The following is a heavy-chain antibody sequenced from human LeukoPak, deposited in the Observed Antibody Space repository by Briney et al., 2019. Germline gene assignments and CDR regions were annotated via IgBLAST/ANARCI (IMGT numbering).Heavy chain of an antibody. Sequence: PSETLSLTCTVSGGSINSGGYYWSWIRQLPGKGLEWIGYIYYSGSTYYLPSLESRVSISVDTSENQFSLKLSSVTAADTAVYYCARSTVTTDPKDRRFDYWGQGTLVTVSS. V-gene: IGHV4-31*03. CDR1: GGSINSGGYY. D-gene: IGHD4-17*01. CDR3: ARSTVTTDPKDRRFDY. CDR2: IYYSGST. J-gene: IGHJ4*02.